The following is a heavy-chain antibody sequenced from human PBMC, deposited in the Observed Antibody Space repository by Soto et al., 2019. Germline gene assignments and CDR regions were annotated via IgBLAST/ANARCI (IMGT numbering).Heavy chain of an antibody. CDR2: ISGSGGST. D-gene: IGHD6-13*01. CDR3: AKDIRAEGGSSWYDY. CDR1: GFTFSSYA. J-gene: IGHJ4*02. Sequence: GGSLRLSCAASGFTFSSYAMSWVRQAPGKGLEWVSAISGSGGSTYYADSVKGRFTISRDNSKNTLYLQMNSLRAEDTAVYYCAKDIRAEGGSSWYDYWGQGTLVTVSS. V-gene: IGHV3-23*01.